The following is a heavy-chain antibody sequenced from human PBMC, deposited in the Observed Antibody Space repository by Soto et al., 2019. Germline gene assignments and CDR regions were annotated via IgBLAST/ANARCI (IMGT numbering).Heavy chain of an antibody. D-gene: IGHD6-13*01. CDR1: GDSVSSNIAA. CDR3: AREDSSSWLGWFDP. J-gene: IGHJ5*02. CDR2: TYYRSKWYT. Sequence: SQTLSLTCAISGDSVSSNIAAWDWIRQSPSRGLEWLGRTYYRSKWYTDYAVSVRSRITINPDTSKNQFSLQLNSVTPEDTAVYYCAREDSSSWLGWFDPWGQGTLVTVSS. V-gene: IGHV6-1*01.